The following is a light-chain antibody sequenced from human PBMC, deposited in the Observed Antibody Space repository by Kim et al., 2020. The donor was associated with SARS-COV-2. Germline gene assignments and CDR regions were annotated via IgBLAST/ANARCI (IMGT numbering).Light chain of an antibody. J-gene: IGKJ1*01. Sequence: SVRERVTLTCPARQGISNYLAWYQQKPGIVPKLLINAGSTLQPGVPSRFSGSGSGADFTLTISSLQPEDVATYYCHEYDDAPWAFGQGTKVDIK. CDR3: HEYDDAPWA. CDR1: QGISNY. V-gene: IGKV1-27*01. CDR2: AGS.